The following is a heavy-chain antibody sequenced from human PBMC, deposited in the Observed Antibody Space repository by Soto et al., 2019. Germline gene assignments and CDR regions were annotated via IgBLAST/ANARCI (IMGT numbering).Heavy chain of an antibody. CDR3: ARDPYYDSSGYLASNGMDV. V-gene: IGHV3-74*01. Sequence: GGSMRLSCAASGLTFCSYGMHGVRKAPEKGLVWVSRINSDGSSTSYADSVKGRFASSRDNAKNTLYLQMNSLRAEDTAVYYCARDPYYDSSGYLASNGMDVWGQGTTVTVSS. CDR2: INSDGSST. CDR1: GLTFCSYG. J-gene: IGHJ6*02. D-gene: IGHD3-22*01.